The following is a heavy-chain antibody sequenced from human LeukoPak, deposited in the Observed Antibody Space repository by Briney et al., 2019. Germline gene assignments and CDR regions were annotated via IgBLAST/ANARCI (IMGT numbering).Heavy chain of an antibody. CDR1: GYTFTSYG. V-gene: IGHV1-18*01. CDR3: ARDPGDYDILTGYFRYYYGMDV. J-gene: IGHJ6*02. CDR2: ISAYNGST. Sequence: ASVKVSCKASGYTFTSYGNSWVRQAPGQGLEWMGWISAYNGSTNYAQKLQGRVTMTTDTSTSTAYMELRSLRSDDTAVYYCARDPGDYDILTGYFRYYYGMDVWGQGTTVTVSS. D-gene: IGHD3-9*01.